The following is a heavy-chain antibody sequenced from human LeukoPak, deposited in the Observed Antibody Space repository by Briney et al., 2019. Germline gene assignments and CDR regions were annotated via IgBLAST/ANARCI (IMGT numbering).Heavy chain of an antibody. V-gene: IGHV3-53*01. CDR3: ARDKDPGLWHVGDV. D-gene: IGHD5-18*01. J-gene: IGHJ6*04. CDR2: IYTGGST. Sequence: GGSLRLSCAASGFTVSSNYMSWVRQAPGKGLEWVSVIYTGGSTFYADSVRGRFTISRDNSKNTLYLQMNSLRAEDTAVYYCARDKDPGLWHVGDVWGKGTTVTVSS. CDR1: GFTVSSNY.